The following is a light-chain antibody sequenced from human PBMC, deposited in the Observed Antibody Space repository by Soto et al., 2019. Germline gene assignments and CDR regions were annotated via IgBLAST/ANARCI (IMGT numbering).Light chain of an antibody. CDR3: QQLSSYPLT. V-gene: IGKV3-20*01. CDR1: QTVRNNY. Sequence: IVVAEVSGTLSLSPVEIATLSCTSSQTVRNNYLAWYQQKPGQAPRLLIYDASSRATGIPDRFSGGGSGTDFTLPLSRLEPEHFAVYYCQQLSSYPLTSAVRTKVDI. J-gene: IGKJ4*01. CDR2: DAS.